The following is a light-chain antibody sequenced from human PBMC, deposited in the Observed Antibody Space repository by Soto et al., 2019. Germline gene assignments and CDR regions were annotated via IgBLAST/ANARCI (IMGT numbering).Light chain of an antibody. J-gene: IGKJ1*01. CDR1: QNVSHW. V-gene: IGKV1-5*01. CDR3: QQYYGFPWT. Sequence: DIPMTQSPSTLSASIGDRVTITCRASQNVSHWLAWYRQKPGKAPNLLIYDVSSSESGVPSRFSGSGSGTEFTLTVSSLQPDDFATYFCQQYYGFPWTFGQGTKVEIK. CDR2: DVS.